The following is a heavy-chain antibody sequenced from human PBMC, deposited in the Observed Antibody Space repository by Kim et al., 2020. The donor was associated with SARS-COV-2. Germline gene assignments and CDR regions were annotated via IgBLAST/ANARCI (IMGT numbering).Heavy chain of an antibody. CDR2: TYYRSNWYY. V-gene: IGHV6-1*01. CDR3: ARNNPLVGATFKAPEFWFDP. CDR1: GDSVSNNSAA. J-gene: IGHJ5*02. Sequence: SQTLSLTCAISGDSVSNNSAAWNWFRQSPWRGLEWLGRTYYRSNWYYDYAESVKSRIAINADTSKNLFSLHLNSVTPEDTAVYYCARNNPLVGATFKAPEFWFDPWGQGTLVTVS. D-gene: IGHD1-26*01.